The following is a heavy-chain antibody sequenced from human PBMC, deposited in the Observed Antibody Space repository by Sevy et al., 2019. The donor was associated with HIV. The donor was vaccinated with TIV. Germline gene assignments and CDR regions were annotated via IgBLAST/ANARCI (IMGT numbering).Heavy chain of an antibody. Sequence: SETLSLTCAVSGGSISSGGYSWSWIRQPPGKGLEWIGYIYHSGSTYYNPSLKSRVTISVDRSKNQFSLKLSSVTAADTAVYYCARASPYDILTGYYGGWFDPWGPGTLVTVSS. J-gene: IGHJ5*02. V-gene: IGHV4-30-2*01. D-gene: IGHD3-9*01. CDR2: IYHSGST. CDR3: ARASPYDILTGYYGGWFDP. CDR1: GGSISSGGYS.